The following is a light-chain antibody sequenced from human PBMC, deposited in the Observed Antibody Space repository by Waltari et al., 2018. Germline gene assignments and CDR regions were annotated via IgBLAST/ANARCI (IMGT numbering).Light chain of an antibody. CDR3: CSYAGTSTLI. J-gene: IGLJ2*01. V-gene: IGLV2-23*02. Sequence: QSALTQPASVSGSPGQSITMSCTGHNSDVGNSNSASWSQPHPGPPPKVIIFGVRKRPSGFSDRFSGSKAGNTASLTISGLQTEDEADYYCCSYAGTSTLIFGGGTKLTVL. CDR1: NSDVGNSNS. CDR2: GVR.